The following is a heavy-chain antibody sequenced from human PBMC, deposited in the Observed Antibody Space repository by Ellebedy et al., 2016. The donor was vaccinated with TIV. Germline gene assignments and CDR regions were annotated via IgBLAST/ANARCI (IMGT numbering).Heavy chain of an antibody. CDR3: AVDFWSGQLLDY. CDR2: INPNSGGT. V-gene: IGHV1-2*02. CDR1: GCTFTDYS. D-gene: IGHD3-3*01. J-gene: IGHJ4*02. Sequence: ASVKVSXXASGCTFTDYSMHWVRQAPGQGLEWMGWINPNSGGTNYAQKFQGRVTMTRDTSTSTVYMELSSLRSEDTAVYYCAVDFWSGQLLDYWGQGTLVTVSS.